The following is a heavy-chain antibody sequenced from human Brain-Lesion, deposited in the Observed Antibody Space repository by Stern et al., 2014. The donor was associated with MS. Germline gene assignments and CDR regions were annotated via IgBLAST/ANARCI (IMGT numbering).Heavy chain of an antibody. V-gene: IGHV3-7*01. J-gene: IGHJ6*02. CDR3: ARVYNTIYGIVTQRGSGMDV. CDR2: LKEDGTEK. D-gene: IGHD3-3*01. Sequence: EVQLVESGGGLVQPGGSLTISCTAAGFTFGNYWMTWVRQAPGKGLEWVANLKEDGTEKNYMDSVKGRFTISRDNARNSLYLQMNSLRVEDTALYYCARVYNTIYGIVTQRGSGMDVWGQGTTVIVSS. CDR1: GFTFGNYW.